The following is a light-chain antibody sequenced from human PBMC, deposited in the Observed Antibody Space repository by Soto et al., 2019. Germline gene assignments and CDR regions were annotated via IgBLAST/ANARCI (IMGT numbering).Light chain of an antibody. J-gene: IGKJ2*01. CDR1: QSVGSN. V-gene: IGKV3-15*01. Sequence: EIVMTQSPATLSVSPGDSATLSCRASQSVGSNLAWFQQKPGQAPRLLISGASTRATGIPARFSGSGSGSEFPLTISSRQSEDFAVYYCQQYHNWPPYTFGQGTKLEIK. CDR3: QQYHNWPPYT. CDR2: GAS.